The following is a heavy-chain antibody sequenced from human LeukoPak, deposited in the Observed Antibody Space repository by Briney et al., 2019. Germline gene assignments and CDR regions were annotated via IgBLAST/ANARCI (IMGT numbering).Heavy chain of an antibody. CDR2: IYYSGST. J-gene: IGHJ5*02. CDR1: GDSISSGDYY. D-gene: IGHD1-7*01. CDR3: ASRTTSSLYNWFDP. V-gene: IGHV4-30-4*08. Sequence: PSETLSLTCTVSGDSISSGDYYWSWIRQPPGKGLEWIGYIYYSGSTYYNPSLKSRVTISVDTSKNQFSLKLSSVTAADTAVYYCASRTTSSLYNWFDPWGQGTLVTVSS.